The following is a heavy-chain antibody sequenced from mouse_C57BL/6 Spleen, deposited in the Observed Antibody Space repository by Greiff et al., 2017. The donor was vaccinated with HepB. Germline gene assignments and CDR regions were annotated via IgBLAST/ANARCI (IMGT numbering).Heavy chain of an antibody. J-gene: IGHJ2*01. Sequence: VQLQQSGAELVKPGASVKISCKASGYAFSSYWMNWVKQRPGKGLEWIGQIYPGDGDTNYNGKFKGKATLTADKSSSTAYMQLSSLTSEDSAVYFYARLGLGRYFDYWGQGTTLTVSS. CDR2: IYPGDGDT. V-gene: IGHV1-80*01. CDR1: GYAFSSYW. CDR3: ARLGLGRYFDY. D-gene: IGHD4-1*01.